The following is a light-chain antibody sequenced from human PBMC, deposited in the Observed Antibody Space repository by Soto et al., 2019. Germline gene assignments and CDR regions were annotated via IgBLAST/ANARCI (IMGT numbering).Light chain of an antibody. CDR3: HPYCSTPRT. CDR2: WAS. CDR1: QSVLYSSNNKNH. V-gene: IGKV4-1*01. Sequence: DIVMTQSPDSLAVSLGERATINCKSSQSVLYSSNNKNHLAWYQHKPGQPPKLLIYWASTRESGVPDRFSGRGNGKDLIITISSLKAEDVAVYYYHPYCSTPRTFGQGTKVEIK. J-gene: IGKJ1*01.